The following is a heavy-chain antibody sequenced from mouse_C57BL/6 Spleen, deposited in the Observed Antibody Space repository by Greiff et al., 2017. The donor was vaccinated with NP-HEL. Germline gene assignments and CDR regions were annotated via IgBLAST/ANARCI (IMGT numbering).Heavy chain of an antibody. V-gene: IGHV1-26*01. Sequence: VQLQQSGPELVKPGASVKISCKASGYTFTDYYMNWVKQSHGKSLEWIGDINPNNGGTSYNQKFKGKATLTVDKSSSTAYMELRSLTSEDSAVYYCAESYDGFAYWGQGTLVTVSA. J-gene: IGHJ3*01. CDR2: INPNNGGT. CDR1: GYTFTDYY. D-gene: IGHD2-12*01. CDR3: AESYDGFAY.